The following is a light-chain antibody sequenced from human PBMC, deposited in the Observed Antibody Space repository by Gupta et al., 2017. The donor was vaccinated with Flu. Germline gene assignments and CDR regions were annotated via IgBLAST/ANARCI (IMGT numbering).Light chain of an antibody. CDR1: QSVGNTY. CDR2: GAS. Sequence: EIVLTQSPGTLSLSPGERATLSCRASQSVGNTYLAWFQQKPVHAPRLLIYGASSRATGIPDRFSGSRSGTDFALTISRLEPEAFAVYYCQQGGSSPLSSFGQGTKLEIK. CDR3: QQGGSSPLSS. J-gene: IGKJ2*03. V-gene: IGKV3-20*01.